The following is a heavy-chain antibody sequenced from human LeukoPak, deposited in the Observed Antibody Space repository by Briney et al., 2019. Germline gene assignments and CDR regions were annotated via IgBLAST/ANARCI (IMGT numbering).Heavy chain of an antibody. V-gene: IGHV3-48*03. CDR1: GFTFSRYE. Sequence: GGSLRLSCAASGFTFSRYEMNWVRQAPGKGLEWVSYISSSGSTIYYADSVKGRFTISRDNAKNSLYLQMNSLRAEDTAVYYCARFYGDETYFDYWGRGTLVTVSS. CDR2: ISSSGSTI. CDR3: ARFYGDETYFDY. D-gene: IGHD4-17*01. J-gene: IGHJ4*02.